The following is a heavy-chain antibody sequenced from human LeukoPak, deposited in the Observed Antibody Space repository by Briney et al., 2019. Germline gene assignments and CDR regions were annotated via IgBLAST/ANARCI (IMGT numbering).Heavy chain of an antibody. Sequence: GGSLRLSCAASGFTFSSYAMSWVRQAPGKGLEWVGRIKSETDGGTTDYAAPVKGRFTISRDDSKNTLYLQMNSLKTEDTAIYYCTSSLSSSSDDYWGQGTLVTVSS. D-gene: IGHD6-6*01. J-gene: IGHJ4*02. V-gene: IGHV3-15*01. CDR3: TSSLSSSSDDY. CDR1: GFTFSSYA. CDR2: IKSETDGGTT.